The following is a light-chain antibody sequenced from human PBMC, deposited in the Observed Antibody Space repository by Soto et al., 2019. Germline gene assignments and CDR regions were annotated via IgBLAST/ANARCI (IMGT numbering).Light chain of an antibody. CDR2: GAS. V-gene: IGKV3-20*01. Sequence: EIVLTQSPGTLSLSPGERATLSCRASQSVSSSYLAWYQQKPGQAPRLLIYGASSRATGIPDRFSGSGSGTDFTLTISRLEPEDFAVYYCQQYRTSPLTFGRGTKVHIK. CDR1: QSVSSSY. CDR3: QQYRTSPLT. J-gene: IGKJ4*01.